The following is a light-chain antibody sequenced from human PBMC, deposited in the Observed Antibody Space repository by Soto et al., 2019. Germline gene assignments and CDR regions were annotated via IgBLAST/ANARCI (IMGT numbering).Light chain of an antibody. Sequence: EVVLTQSPATLSLSPGERATLSCRASQSVSSYLAWYQQKPGQAPRLLIYDASNRATGIPARFSGSGSGTDFTLTISSLEPEDFAVYYCQQRRKWPLTFGPGTKVDIK. CDR3: QQRRKWPLT. V-gene: IGKV3-11*01. CDR2: DAS. CDR1: QSVSSY. J-gene: IGKJ3*01.